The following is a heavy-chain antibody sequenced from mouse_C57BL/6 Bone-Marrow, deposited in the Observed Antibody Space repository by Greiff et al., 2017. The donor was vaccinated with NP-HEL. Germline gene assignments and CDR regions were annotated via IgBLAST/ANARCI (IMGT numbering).Heavy chain of an antibody. J-gene: IGHJ1*03. Sequence: VQLQQSGPVLVKPGPSVKISCKASGFTFTDYYMHWVKQSHGKSLEWIGLVYPYNGGTSYNQKFKGKATLTVDTSASTAYMELNSLTSEDSAVYYCARAPPFYYGSSYGYFDVWGTGTTVTVSS. D-gene: IGHD1-1*01. CDR3: ARAPPFYYGSSYGYFDV. V-gene: IGHV1-36*01. CDR1: GFTFTDYY. CDR2: VYPYNGGT.